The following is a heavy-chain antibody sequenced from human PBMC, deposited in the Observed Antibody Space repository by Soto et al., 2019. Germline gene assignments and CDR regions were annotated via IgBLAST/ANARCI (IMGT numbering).Heavy chain of an antibody. Sequence: SETLSLTCSFSGDSVTSHYLTWIRQSPEKGLEWIGYMHYTGFSHCNPSLKSRLTISVDTAKNQFTLQLTSVTVADTAVYYCAPWYGNAWYTFGGQGPQVTVPS. CDR1: GDSVTSHY. CDR3: APWYGNAWYTF. D-gene: IGHD6-13*01. CDR2: MHYTGFS. V-gene: IGHV4-59*02. J-gene: IGHJ4*02.